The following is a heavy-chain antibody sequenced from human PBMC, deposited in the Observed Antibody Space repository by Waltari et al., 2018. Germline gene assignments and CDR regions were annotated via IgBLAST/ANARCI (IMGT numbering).Heavy chain of an antibody. D-gene: IGHD6-13*01. CDR2: VYHSGND. CDR3: ARGAAAGSGPLIDY. CDR1: GYSIRSGYY. J-gene: IGHJ4*02. Sequence: QVQLQESGPGLLNPSETLSLTCAVSGYSIRSGYYWGWVRQPPGKGLEWIGSVYHSGNDQYNPSLKSRLSISADTSNNQLSLKLSSVTAADTAVYYCARGAAAGSGPLIDYWGQGILVTVSS. V-gene: IGHV4-38-2*01.